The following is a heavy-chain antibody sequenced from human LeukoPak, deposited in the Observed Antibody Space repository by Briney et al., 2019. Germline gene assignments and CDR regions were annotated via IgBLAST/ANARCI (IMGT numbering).Heavy chain of an antibody. J-gene: IGHJ4*02. D-gene: IGHD1-7*01. CDR2: ISYDGNKK. CDR1: GFTFSNYA. Sequence: GGSLRLSCAASGFTFSNYAMNWVRQAPGKGLEWVAVISYDGNKKYYADSVKGRFTISRDNSKNTLYLQMNSPRAEDTAVYYCARWKSLKGTFDYWGRGTLVTVSS. V-gene: IGHV3-30*04. CDR3: ARWKSLKGTFDY.